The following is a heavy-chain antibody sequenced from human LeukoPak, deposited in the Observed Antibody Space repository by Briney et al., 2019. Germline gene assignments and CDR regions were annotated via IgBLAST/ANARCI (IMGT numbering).Heavy chain of an antibody. Sequence: GGSLRLSCAASGFSFSSYERSWIRQAPGKGLEWISYINRAGTNEEYAVSVKGRFTISRDNAKISLYLQMYSLRAEDAAVYYCARGEQLNYFAYWGQGTLVTVSS. CDR3: ARGEQLNYFAY. D-gene: IGHD1/OR15-1a*01. CDR2: INRAGTNE. V-gene: IGHV3-48*03. J-gene: IGHJ4*02. CDR1: GFSFSSYE.